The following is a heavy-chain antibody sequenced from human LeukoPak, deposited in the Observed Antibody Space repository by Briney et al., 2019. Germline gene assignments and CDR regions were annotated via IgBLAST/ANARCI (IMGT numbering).Heavy chain of an antibody. CDR2: IRSKAYGGTT. D-gene: IGHD2-15*01. CDR1: GFTFGDYA. V-gene: IGHV3-49*04. CDR3: TRDVRLGYCSGGSCDPLFGQWLARDAFDI. J-gene: IGHJ3*02. Sequence: GGSLRLPCTASGFTFGDYAMSWVRQAPGKGLEWVGFIRSKAYGGTTEYAASVKGRFTISRDDSKSIAYLQMNSLKTEDTAVYYCTRDVRLGYCSGGSCDPLFGQWLARDAFDIWGQGTMVTVSS.